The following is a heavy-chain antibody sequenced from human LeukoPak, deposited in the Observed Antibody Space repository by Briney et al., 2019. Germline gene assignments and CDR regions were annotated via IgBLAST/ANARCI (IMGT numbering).Heavy chain of an antibody. CDR1: GYTFTGYY. CDR3: ARGDSSSSRDSSDY. J-gene: IGHJ4*02. D-gene: IGHD6-6*01. Sequence: ASVKVSCKASGYTFTGYYMHWVRQAPGQGLAWMGWINPNSGGTNYAQKFQGRVTMTRDTSISTAYMELSRLRSDDTAVYYCARGDSSSSRDSSDYWGQGTLVTVSS. CDR2: INPNSGGT. V-gene: IGHV1-2*02.